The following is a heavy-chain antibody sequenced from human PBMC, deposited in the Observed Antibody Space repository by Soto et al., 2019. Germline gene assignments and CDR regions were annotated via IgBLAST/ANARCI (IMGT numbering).Heavy chain of an antibody. J-gene: IGHJ4*02. D-gene: IGHD1-26*01. CDR2: IYYSGST. V-gene: IGHV4-31*02. Sequence: TRTVVGGSIGGRGYYWICIRQHPGKGLEWIGYIYYSGSTYYNPSLKSRVTISVDTSKNQFSLKLSSVTAAEMAVYYCASRLGSSGSYFGYWGQRTLVSVSS. CDR3: ASRLGSSGSYFGY. CDR1: GGSIGGRGYY.